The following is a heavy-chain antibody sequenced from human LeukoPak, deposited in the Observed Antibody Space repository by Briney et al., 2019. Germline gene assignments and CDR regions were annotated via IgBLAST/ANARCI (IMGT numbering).Heavy chain of an antibody. J-gene: IGHJ5*02. CDR2: IYYSGST. CDR1: GGSISSYY. D-gene: IGHD3-22*01. V-gene: IGHV4-59*01. CDR3: ARVVGGDSSGYYPPPGWFDP. Sequence: PSETLSLTCTVSGGSISSYYWSWIRQPPGKGLEWIGYIYYSGSTNYNPSLKSRVTISVDTSKNQFSLKLSSVTAADTAVYYCARVVGGDSSGYYPPPGWFDPWGQGTPVTVSS.